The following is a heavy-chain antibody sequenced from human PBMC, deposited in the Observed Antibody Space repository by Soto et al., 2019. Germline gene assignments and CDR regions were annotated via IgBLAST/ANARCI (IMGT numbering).Heavy chain of an antibody. J-gene: IGHJ4*02. V-gene: IGHV1-3*01. D-gene: IGHD2-21*01. CDR1: GYTFTSYA. Sequence: GASVKVSCKASGYTFTSYAMHWVRQAPGQRLEWMGWINAGNGNTKHSQKFQGRVTITRDTSASTAYMELSSLRPEDTAVYYCARGGEPIDYWGQGTLVTVSS. CDR3: ARGGEPIDY. CDR2: INAGNGNT.